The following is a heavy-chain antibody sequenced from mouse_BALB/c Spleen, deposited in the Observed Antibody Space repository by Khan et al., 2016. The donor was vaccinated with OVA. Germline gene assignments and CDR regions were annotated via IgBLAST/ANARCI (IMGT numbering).Heavy chain of an antibody. CDR1: GFTFSRFG. CDR3: ARDSNFDY. J-gene: IGHJ2*01. CDR2: ISSGCSTN. Sequence: VELVESGGCLVQPGGSRKLPCAASGFTFSRFGMHWVRQAPEKGLEWVAYISSGCSTNYYAVTVKGRFTISRDNPKNIQFLQMTSLRSEYTAMYYCARDSNFDYWGQGTTRTVSS. V-gene: IGHV5-17*02.